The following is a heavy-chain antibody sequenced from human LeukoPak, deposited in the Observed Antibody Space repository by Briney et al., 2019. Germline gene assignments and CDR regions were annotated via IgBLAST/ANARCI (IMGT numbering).Heavy chain of an antibody. CDR3: ARVEATTARSYYYYYMDV. Sequence: SGGSLRLSCSASGFIFTSYAMSWVRQAPGKGLEWVSSITTGSSYIYYADSVRGRFSVSRDNAKNSLYLEMNSLRAEDTAVYYCARVEATTARSYYYYYMDVWGKGTTVTVSS. CDR1: GFIFTSYA. J-gene: IGHJ6*03. D-gene: IGHD1-1*01. CDR2: ITTGSSYI. V-gene: IGHV3-21*06.